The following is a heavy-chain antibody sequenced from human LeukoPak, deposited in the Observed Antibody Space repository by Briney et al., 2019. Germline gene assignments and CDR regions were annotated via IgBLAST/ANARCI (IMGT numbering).Heavy chain of an antibody. Sequence: GGSLRLSCAASGFTFSGSAMHWVRQASGKGLEWVGRIRSKANSYATAYAASVKGRFTISRDDSKNTAYLQMNSLKTKDTAVYYCTRFESSTSPWGQGTLVTVSS. CDR2: IRSKANSYAT. D-gene: IGHD2-2*01. J-gene: IGHJ5*02. CDR3: TRFESSTSP. V-gene: IGHV3-73*01. CDR1: GFTFSGSA.